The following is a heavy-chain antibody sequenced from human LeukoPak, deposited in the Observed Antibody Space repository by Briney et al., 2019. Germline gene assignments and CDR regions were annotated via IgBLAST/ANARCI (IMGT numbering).Heavy chain of an antibody. CDR1: GGSISSGGYS. Sequence: TLSLTFAVSGGSISSGGYSWNWIRQPPGKGLEWIGYIYHSGSTYYNPSLKSRVTISVDRSKNQFSLKLSSVTAADTAVYYCARGSSSWYSGFDYWGQGTLVTVSS. CDR2: IYHSGST. D-gene: IGHD6-13*01. J-gene: IGHJ4*02. V-gene: IGHV4-30-2*01. CDR3: ARGSSSWYSGFDY.